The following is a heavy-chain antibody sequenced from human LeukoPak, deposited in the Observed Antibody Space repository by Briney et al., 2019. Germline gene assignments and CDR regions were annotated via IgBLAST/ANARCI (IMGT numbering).Heavy chain of an antibody. CDR3: VKGPAAMSN. D-gene: IGHD6-13*01. V-gene: IGHV3-23*01. Sequence: GGSLRFSCAASGFTFSTYAMSWVRQAPGKGLEWVSDISASGVTTSYAEYAKGRFIISRDNSKDTLYLQMHSLRAEDTAIYYCVKGPAAMSNWGQGTLVTVSS. J-gene: IGHJ4*02. CDR2: ISASGVTT. CDR1: GFTFSTYA.